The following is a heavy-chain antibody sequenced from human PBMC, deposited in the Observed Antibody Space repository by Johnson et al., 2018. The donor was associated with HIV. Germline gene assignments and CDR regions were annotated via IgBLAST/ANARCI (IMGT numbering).Heavy chain of an antibody. Sequence: VQLVESRGVLVQPGGSLRLSCAASGFTVSSNEMSWVRQAPGKGLEWVSSISGGSTYYADSRKGRFTISRDNSKNTLYLQMNSLRAEDTAVYYCAKGLHIVVEGDAFDIWGQGTMVTVSS. J-gene: IGHJ3*02. CDR3: AKGLHIVVEGDAFDI. D-gene: IGHD2-21*01. CDR2: ISGGST. CDR1: GFTVSSNE. V-gene: IGHV3-38-3*01.